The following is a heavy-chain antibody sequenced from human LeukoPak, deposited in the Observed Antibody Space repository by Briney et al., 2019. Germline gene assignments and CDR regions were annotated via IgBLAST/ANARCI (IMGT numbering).Heavy chain of an antibody. J-gene: IGHJ4*02. CDR1: GFTFSSYA. CDR3: AKDARVRDYDFWSGYSFFDY. CDR2: ISGRGGSI. V-gene: IGHV3-23*01. Sequence: GGSLRLSCAASGFTFSSYAMNWVRQAPGKGLEWVSGISGRGGSIYYADSVTGRFTMSRDNSKNTLYLQMDSLRAKDTAVYYCAKDARVRDYDFWSGYSFFDYWGQGTLVTVSS. D-gene: IGHD3-3*01.